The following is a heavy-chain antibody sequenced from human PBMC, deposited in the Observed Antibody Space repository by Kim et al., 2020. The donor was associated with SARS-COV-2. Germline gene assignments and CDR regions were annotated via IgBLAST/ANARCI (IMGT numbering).Heavy chain of an antibody. D-gene: IGHD1-7*01. Sequence: SETLSLTCAVYGGSFSGYYWSWICQPPGKGLEWIGEINHSGSTNYNPSLKSRVTISVDTSKNQFSLKLSSVTAADTAVYYCARGKTGTNYGMDVWGQGTTVTVSS. CDR1: GGSFSGYY. CDR3: ARGKTGTNYGMDV. J-gene: IGHJ6*02. V-gene: IGHV4-34*01. CDR2: INHSGST.